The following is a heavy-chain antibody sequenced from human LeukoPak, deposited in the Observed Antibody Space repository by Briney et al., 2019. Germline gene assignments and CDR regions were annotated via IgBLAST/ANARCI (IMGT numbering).Heavy chain of an antibody. J-gene: IGHJ6*03. D-gene: IGHD6-13*01. Sequence: SETLSLTCAVYGGSFSGYYWSWIRQPPGKGLEWIGEINHSGSTNYNPSHKSRVTISVDTSKNQFSLKLSSVTAADTAVYYCARVHRGYSSSWYNSPYYYYMDVWGKGTTVTVSS. CDR3: ARVHRGYSSSWYNSPYYYYMDV. CDR1: GGSFSGYY. V-gene: IGHV4-34*01. CDR2: INHSGST.